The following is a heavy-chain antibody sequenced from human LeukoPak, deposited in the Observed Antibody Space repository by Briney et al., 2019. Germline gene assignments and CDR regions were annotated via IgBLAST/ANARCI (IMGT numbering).Heavy chain of an antibody. V-gene: IGHV3-30*04. CDR1: GFTFSSYA. CDR3: ARDQYCSSTSCYHSAFDI. CDR2: ISYDGSNK. Sequence: QPGRSLRLSCAASGFTFSSYAMHWVRQAPGKGLEWVAVISYDGSNKYYADSVKGRFTISRDNSKNTLYLQMNSLRAEDTAVHYCARDQYCSSTSCYHSAFDIWGQGTMVTVSS. J-gene: IGHJ3*02. D-gene: IGHD2-2*01.